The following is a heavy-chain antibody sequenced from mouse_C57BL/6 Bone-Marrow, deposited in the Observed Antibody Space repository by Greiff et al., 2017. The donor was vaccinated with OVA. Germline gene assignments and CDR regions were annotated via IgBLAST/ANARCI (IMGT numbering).Heavy chain of an antibody. D-gene: IGHD4-1*01. CDR3: SGGCSSMDY. Sequence: VQLQQSGAELARPGASVKLSCKASGYTFTSYGISWVKQSTGQGLEWIGEIYPSSGSNYYTEKFKGKATLHADKSSSTAYMELRSLTSEDSAVYFCSGGCSSMDYWGQGPSVTVSS. CDR1: GYTFTSYG. V-gene: IGHV1-81*01. CDR2: IYPSSGSN. J-gene: IGHJ4*01.